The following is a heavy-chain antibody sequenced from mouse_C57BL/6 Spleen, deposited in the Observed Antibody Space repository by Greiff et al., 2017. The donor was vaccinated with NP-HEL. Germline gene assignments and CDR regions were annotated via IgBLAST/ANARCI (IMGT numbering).Heavy chain of an antibody. J-gene: IGHJ1*03. CDR2: INPSNGGT. Sequence: QVQLQQPGTELVKPGASVKLSCKASGYTFTSYWMHWVKQRPGQGLEWIGNINPSNGGTNYNEKFKSKATLTVDKSSNTAYMQLSSLTSEDSAVYYCARGGHYGYPWYFDFWGTGTTVTVSS. D-gene: IGHD2-2*01. CDR3: ARGGHYGYPWYFDF. V-gene: IGHV1-53*01. CDR1: GYTFTSYW.